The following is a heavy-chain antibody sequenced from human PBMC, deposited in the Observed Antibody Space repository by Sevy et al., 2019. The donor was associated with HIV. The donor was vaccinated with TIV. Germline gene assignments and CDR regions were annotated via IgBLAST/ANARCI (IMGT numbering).Heavy chain of an antibody. CDR1: GGTFSSYA. CDR2: IIPIFGTA. V-gene: IGHV1-69*06. J-gene: IGHJ5*02. CDR3: ASEGSSWYGLGWFDP. Sequence: SVKVSCKASGGTFSSYAISWVRQAPGQGLEWMGGIIPIFGTANYAQKFQGRVTITADKSTGTAYMELSSLGSEDTAVYYCASEGSSWYGLGWFDPWGQGTLVTGSS. D-gene: IGHD6-13*01.